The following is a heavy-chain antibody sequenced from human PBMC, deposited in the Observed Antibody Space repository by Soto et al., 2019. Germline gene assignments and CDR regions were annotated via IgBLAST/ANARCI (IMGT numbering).Heavy chain of an antibody. J-gene: IGHJ4*02. Sequence: EVQLVESGGGLVQPGRSLRLSCAASGFTFDDYAMHWVRQAPGKGLEWVSGISWNSGSIGYADSVKGRFTISRDNAKNALYLQMNSLRAEDTALYYCAKDIFRGRLRLGELSTDFDYWGQGTLVTVSS. CDR2: ISWNSGSI. D-gene: IGHD3-16*02. V-gene: IGHV3-9*01. CDR1: GFTFDDYA. CDR3: AKDIFRGRLRLGELSTDFDY.